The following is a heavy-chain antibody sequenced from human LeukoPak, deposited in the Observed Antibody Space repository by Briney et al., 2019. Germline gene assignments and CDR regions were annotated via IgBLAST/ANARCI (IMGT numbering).Heavy chain of an antibody. V-gene: IGHV4-34*01. CDR1: GGSFSGYS. CDR2: INHSGST. J-gene: IGHJ4*02. CDR3: ARGQKQWLVGNY. D-gene: IGHD6-19*01. Sequence: SETLSLTCAVYGGSFSGYSWSWIRQPPGKGLEWIGEINHSGSTNYNPSLKSRVTISVDTSKNQFSLKLSSVTAADTAVFYRARGQKQWLVGNYWGQGTLVTVSS.